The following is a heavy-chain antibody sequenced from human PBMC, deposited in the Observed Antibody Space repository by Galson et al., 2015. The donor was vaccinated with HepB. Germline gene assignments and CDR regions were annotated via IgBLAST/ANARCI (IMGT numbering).Heavy chain of an antibody. V-gene: IGHV3-23*01. CDR2: ISGSGGST. CDR1: GFTFSSYA. Sequence: SLRLSCAASGFTFSSYAMSWVRQASGKGLEWVSAISGSGGSTYYADPVKGRFTISRDNSKNTLYLQMNSRRAEDTAVYYCAKHTAMVTGYYGMDVWGQGTTVTVSS. D-gene: IGHD5-18*01. J-gene: IGHJ6*02. CDR3: AKHTAMVTGYYGMDV.